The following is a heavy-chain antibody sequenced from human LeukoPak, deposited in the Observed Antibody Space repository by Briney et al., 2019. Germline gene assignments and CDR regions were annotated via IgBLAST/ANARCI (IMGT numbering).Heavy chain of an antibody. Sequence: GGSLRLSCAASGFTFSSYAMHWVRQAPGKGLEWVAVISYDGSNKYYADSVKGRFTISRDNSKNTLYLQMNSLRAEDTAVYFCARGHQAQLRFLEWLLYVDIWGQGTMVTVSS. CDR3: ARGHQAQLRFLEWLLYVDI. CDR1: GFTFSSYA. J-gene: IGHJ3*02. V-gene: IGHV3-30-3*01. D-gene: IGHD3-3*01. CDR2: ISYDGSNK.